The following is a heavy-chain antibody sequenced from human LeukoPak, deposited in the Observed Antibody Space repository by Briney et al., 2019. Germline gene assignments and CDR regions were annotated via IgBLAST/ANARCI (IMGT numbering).Heavy chain of an antibody. CDR1: GDSFSSYY. D-gene: IGHD3-10*01. CDR3: ARGAVYYTMDV. V-gene: IGHV4-59*01. J-gene: IGHJ6*02. CDR2: ISYSGST. Sequence: PSETLSPTCTVSGDSFSSYYWSWIRQPPGRGLEWIGYISYSGSTDYKPSLKSRVSISVDTSKNQFSLKLSSVTAADTAVYYCARGAVYYTMDVWGQGTTVTVSS.